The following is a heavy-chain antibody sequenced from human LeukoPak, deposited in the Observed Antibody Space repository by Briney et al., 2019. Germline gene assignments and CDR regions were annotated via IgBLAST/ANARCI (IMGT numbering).Heavy chain of an antibody. CDR3: AREDPPNYYDSSGLSGYFDY. CDR1: GYTFTSYY. J-gene: IGHJ4*02. CDR2: INPSGGST. V-gene: IGHV1-46*01. Sequence: GASVKVSCKASGYTFTSYYMHWVRQAPGQGLEWMGIINPSGGSTSYAQKFQGRVTMTRDTSTSTVYMELSSLRSEDTAVYYCAREDPPNYYDSSGLSGYFDYWGQGTLVTVSS. D-gene: IGHD3-22*01.